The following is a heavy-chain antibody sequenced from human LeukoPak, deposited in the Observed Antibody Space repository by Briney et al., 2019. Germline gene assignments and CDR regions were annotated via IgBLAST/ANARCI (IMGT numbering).Heavy chain of an antibody. CDR2: INPSGGST. CDR3: ACGYEDY. D-gene: IGHD5-12*01. CDR1: GYTFTSYY. V-gene: IGHV1-46*01. J-gene: IGHJ4*02. Sequence: ASVKVSCKASGYTFTSYYMHWVRQAPGQGLEWMGIINPSGGSTSYAQKFQGRVTMTRDTSISTAYMELSRLRSDDTAVYYCACGYEDYWGQGTLVTVTS.